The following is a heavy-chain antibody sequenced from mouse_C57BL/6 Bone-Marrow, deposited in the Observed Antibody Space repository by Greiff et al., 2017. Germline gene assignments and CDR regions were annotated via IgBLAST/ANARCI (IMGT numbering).Heavy chain of an antibody. Sequence: VQLQQSGPELVKPGASVKISCKASGYAFSSSWMNWVKQRPGKGLEWIGRIYPGDGDTNYNGKFKGKATLTADKSSSTACMQLSSLTSEDSAVYFCARSHYGSSSYYWGQGTTLTVSS. CDR2: IYPGDGDT. CDR1: GYAFSSSW. J-gene: IGHJ2*01. CDR3: ARSHYGSSSYY. D-gene: IGHD1-1*01. V-gene: IGHV1-82*01.